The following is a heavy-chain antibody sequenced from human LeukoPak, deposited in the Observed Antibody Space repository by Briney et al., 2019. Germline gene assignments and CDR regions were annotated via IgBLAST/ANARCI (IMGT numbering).Heavy chain of an antibody. D-gene: IGHD6-19*01. V-gene: IGHV3-30*10. CDR1: GLRLNSHS. J-gene: IGHJ4*02. Sequence: SGGSLRLSCAAAGLRLNSHSMYWVRQAPGKGLEWVTVISYDGSKTYNTDSVKGRFTVSRDNSKNTLYLQMTSLRVEDTAVYYCARIGVAVAATYYFGYWGQGTLVTVSS. CDR3: ARIGVAVAATYYFGY. CDR2: ISYDGSKT.